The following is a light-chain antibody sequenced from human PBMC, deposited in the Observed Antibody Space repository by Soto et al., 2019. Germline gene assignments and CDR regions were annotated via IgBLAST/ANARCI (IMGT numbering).Light chain of an antibody. CDR1: QTISSW. CDR2: KAS. CDR3: PHYNSYAEA. Sequence: DIQMTQSPSTLSGSVGDRGTITCRASQTISSWLAWYQQKPGKAPKLLIYKASTLKSGVPSRFSGSGSGTECTLTISSLQPDDFATYYCPHYNSYAEAFGQGTKVELK. V-gene: IGKV1-5*03. J-gene: IGKJ1*01.